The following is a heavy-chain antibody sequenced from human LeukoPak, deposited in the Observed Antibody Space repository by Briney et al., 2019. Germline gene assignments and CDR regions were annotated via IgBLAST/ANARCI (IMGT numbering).Heavy chain of an antibody. Sequence: SETLSLTCAVYGGSFSGYYWSWIRQPPEKGLEWIGEINHSGSTNYNPSLKSRVTISVDTFKNQFSLKLSSVTAADTAVHYCARGGTLFDYWGQGTLVTVSS. V-gene: IGHV4-34*01. CDR2: INHSGST. J-gene: IGHJ4*02. CDR1: GGSFSGYY. CDR3: ARGGTLFDY. D-gene: IGHD6-13*01.